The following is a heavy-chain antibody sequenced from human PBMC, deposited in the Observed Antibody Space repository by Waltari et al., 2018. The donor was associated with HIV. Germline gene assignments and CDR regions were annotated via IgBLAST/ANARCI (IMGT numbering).Heavy chain of an antibody. CDR1: GFNFNEYA. J-gene: IGHJ4*02. D-gene: IGHD3-22*01. Sequence: EVQLVQSRGGLLQPGSSLRLSCTASGFNFNEYAMHWVRKVPGKGRAWICGVTCTGVVLGYADSVKGGFTISRDNGKKSVYRQLKGLRVEDTAFYYCAKDMGSEDGLLRARTGGIFEHWGQGSLVAVSS. CDR3: AKDMGSEDGLLRARTGGIFEH. V-gene: IGHV3-9*01. CDR2: VTCTGVVL.